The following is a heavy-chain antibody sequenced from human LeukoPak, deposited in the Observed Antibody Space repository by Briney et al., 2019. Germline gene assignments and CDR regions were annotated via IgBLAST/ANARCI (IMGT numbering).Heavy chain of an antibody. J-gene: IGHJ4*02. D-gene: IGHD6-13*01. CDR2: INTGSNTI. V-gene: IGHV3-48*04. CDR1: GFTFSSYN. Sequence: GGSLRLSFAGSGFTFSSYNMDWVRQAPGKGLEWVSYINTGSNTIYYADSVKGRFTISRDNAKNSLYLQMNSLRAEDTAVYYCARHSSSWYYFDYWGQGTLVTVSS. CDR3: ARHSSSWYYFDY.